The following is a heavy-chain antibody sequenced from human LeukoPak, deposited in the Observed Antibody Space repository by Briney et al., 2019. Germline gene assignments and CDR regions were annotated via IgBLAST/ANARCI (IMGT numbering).Heavy chain of an antibody. CDR2: IIPIYGRA. J-gene: IGHJ3*02. Sequence: SVKVSSKPSGGTFSNYDFTFTSYALSWVRQAPGQGLERMGGIIPIYGRADYPQKFQGRVTITADESTRTVTMQLSSLRSEDTAVYYCAGFFYDNSNDAFDIWGQGTVVTVS. D-gene: IGHD3-22*01. V-gene: IGHV1-69*13. CDR3: AGFFYDNSNDAFDI. CDR1: GGTFSNYDFTFTSYA.